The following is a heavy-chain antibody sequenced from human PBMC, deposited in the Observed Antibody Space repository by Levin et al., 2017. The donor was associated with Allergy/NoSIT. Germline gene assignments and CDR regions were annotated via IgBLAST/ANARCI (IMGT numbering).Heavy chain of an antibody. D-gene: IGHD6-13*01. J-gene: IGHJ6*02. CDR1: GYTFTGYY. CDR2: INPNSGGT. Sequence: ASVKVSCKASGYTFTGYYMHWVRQAPGQGLEWMGWINPNSGGTNYAQKFQGWVTMTRDTSISTAYMELSRLRSDDTAVYYCARDLSHRSSSWYYYYYGMDVWGQGTTVTVSS. CDR3: ARDLSHRSSSWYYYYYGMDV. V-gene: IGHV1-2*04.